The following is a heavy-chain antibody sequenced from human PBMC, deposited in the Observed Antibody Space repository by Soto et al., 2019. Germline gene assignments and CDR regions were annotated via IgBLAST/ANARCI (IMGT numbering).Heavy chain of an antibody. Sequence: HPXGSLRLSCAASGFTFSSYAMSWVRQAPGKGLEWVSAISGSGGSTYYADSVKGRFTISRDNSKNTPYLQMNSLRAEDTAVYYCAKDDSSGYYSGGVDYWGQGTLVTVYS. CDR2: ISGSGGST. J-gene: IGHJ4*02. CDR3: AKDDSSGYYSGGVDY. CDR1: GFTFSSYA. D-gene: IGHD3-22*01. V-gene: IGHV3-23*01.